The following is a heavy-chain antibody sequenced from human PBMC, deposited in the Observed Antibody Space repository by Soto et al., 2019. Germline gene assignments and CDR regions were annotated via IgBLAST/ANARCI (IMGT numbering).Heavy chain of an antibody. D-gene: IGHD5-12*01. J-gene: IGHJ4*02. CDR1: GYTFTSYY. V-gene: IGHV1-46*01. CDR3: AANPVVEMATIGLLRL. CDR2: INPSGGST. Sequence: ASVEVSCKASGYTFTSYYMHWVRQAPGQGLEWMGIINPSGGSTSYAQKFQGRVTMTRDTSTSTVYMELSSLRSEDTAVYYCAANPVVEMATIGLLRLWGQGTLVTVSS.